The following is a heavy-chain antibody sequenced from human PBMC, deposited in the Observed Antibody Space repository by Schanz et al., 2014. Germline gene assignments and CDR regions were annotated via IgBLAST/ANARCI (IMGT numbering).Heavy chain of an antibody. CDR1: GYTFTTYY. CDR2: INPSGGST. CDR3: ARAKRYGDMEV. Sequence: QVQLLQSGAEVKKPGASMKVSCKASGYTFTTYYMLWVRQAPGQGLEWMGIINPSGGSTRYGQKFEGRITVTTDTATSRVCSELSSLRSDDTAVYYCARAKRYGDMEVWGQGTTVTVSS. D-gene: IGHD3-10*01. V-gene: IGHV1-46*01. J-gene: IGHJ6*02.